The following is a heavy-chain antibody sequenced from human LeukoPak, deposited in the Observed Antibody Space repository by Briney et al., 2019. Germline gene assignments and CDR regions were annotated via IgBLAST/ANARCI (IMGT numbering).Heavy chain of an antibody. V-gene: IGHV4-34*01. J-gene: IGHJ4*02. CDR2: TNHSGST. D-gene: IGHD3-22*01. Sequence: PSETLSLTCAVYGGSFSGYYWSWIRQPPGKGLEWIGETNHSGSTNYSPSLKSRVTISVDTSKNQFSLKLSSVTAADTAVYYCARGRYYYDPWGQGTLVTVSS. CDR3: ARGRYYYDP. CDR1: GGSFSGYY.